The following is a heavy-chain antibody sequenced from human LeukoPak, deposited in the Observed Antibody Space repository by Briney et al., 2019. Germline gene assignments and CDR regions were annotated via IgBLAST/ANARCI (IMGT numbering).Heavy chain of an antibody. CDR1: GYIFTDYY. Sequence: ASVKVSCKASGYIFTDYYIHWVRQAPGQGLEWMGWINPNSGGTNSAQKFQDRVTMTRDTSISTAYMELSSLISDDTAVYHCAREIAVAATGGSTSYYYGMDVWGQGTTVIVSS. D-gene: IGHD6-19*01. CDR2: INPNSGGT. V-gene: IGHV1-2*02. CDR3: AREIAVAATGGSTSYYYGMDV. J-gene: IGHJ6*02.